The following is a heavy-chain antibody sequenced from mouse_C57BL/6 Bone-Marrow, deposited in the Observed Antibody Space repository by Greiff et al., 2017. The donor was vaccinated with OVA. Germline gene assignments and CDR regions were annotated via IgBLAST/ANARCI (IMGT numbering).Heavy chain of an antibody. CDR3: VSPTVVATDYAMDY. J-gene: IGHJ4*01. D-gene: IGHD1-1*01. V-gene: IGHV10-1*01. CDR1: GFSFNTYA. CDR2: IRSKSNNYAT. Sequence: EVQRVESGGGLVQPKGSLKLSCAASGFSFNTYAMNWVRQAPGKGLEWVARIRSKSNNYATYYADSVKDRFTISRDDSESMLYLQMNNLKTEDTAMYYCVSPTVVATDYAMDYWGQGTSVTVSS.